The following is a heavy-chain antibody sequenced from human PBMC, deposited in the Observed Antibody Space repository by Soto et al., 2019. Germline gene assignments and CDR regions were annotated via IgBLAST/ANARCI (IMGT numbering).Heavy chain of an antibody. V-gene: IGHV1-3*01. Sequence: GASVKVSCKASGYTFTSYAMHWVRQAPGQRLEWMGWINAGNGNTKYSQKFQGRVTITRDTSASTAYMELSSLRSEDTAVYYCARDGSWAVAGLDYWGQGTLVTVSS. D-gene: IGHD6-19*01. CDR2: INAGNGNT. CDR3: ARDGSWAVAGLDY. CDR1: GYTFTSYA. J-gene: IGHJ4*02.